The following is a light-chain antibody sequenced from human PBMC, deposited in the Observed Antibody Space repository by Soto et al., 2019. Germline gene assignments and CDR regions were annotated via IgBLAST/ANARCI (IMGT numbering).Light chain of an antibody. J-gene: IGLJ1*01. Sequence: QSVLTPPPSASGSPGQSVTISCTGTSSDVGGYNYVSWYQQHPGKAPKLMIYEVSKRPSGVPDRFSGSKSGNTASLTVSGLQAEDEADYYCSSYAGSNNLGVFGTGTKVTV. V-gene: IGLV2-8*01. CDR1: SSDVGGYNY. CDR2: EVS. CDR3: SSYAGSNNLGV.